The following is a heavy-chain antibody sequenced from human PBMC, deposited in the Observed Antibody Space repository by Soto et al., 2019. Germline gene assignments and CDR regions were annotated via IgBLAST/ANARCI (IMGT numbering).Heavy chain of an antibody. CDR2: ISSSGSTI. CDR3: ARGRSGRSKD. J-gene: IGHJ4*02. CDR1: GFPFSGYY. Sequence: QVQLVESGGGLVKPGGSVRLSCAASGFPFSGYYMSWIRQAPGKGLEWVSYISSSGSTIFYADSVRGRFTVSTDNAKNSLFLQMNSLRAADTAVYYCARGRSGRSKDWGQGTLVTVSS. V-gene: IGHV3-11*01. D-gene: IGHD6-25*01.